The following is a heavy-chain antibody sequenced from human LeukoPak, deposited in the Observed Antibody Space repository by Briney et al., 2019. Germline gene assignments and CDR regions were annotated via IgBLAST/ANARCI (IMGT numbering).Heavy chain of an antibody. Sequence: SVKVSCKASGGTFSSYAISWVRQAPGQGLEWMGGIIPIFGTANYAQKFQGRVTITADESTSTAYMELSSLRSEDTAVYYCASSGHDYGDYPDSYWGQGTLVTVSS. CDR1: GGTFSSYA. D-gene: IGHD4-17*01. V-gene: IGHV1-69*13. CDR3: ASSGHDYGDYPDSY. J-gene: IGHJ4*02. CDR2: IIPIFGTA.